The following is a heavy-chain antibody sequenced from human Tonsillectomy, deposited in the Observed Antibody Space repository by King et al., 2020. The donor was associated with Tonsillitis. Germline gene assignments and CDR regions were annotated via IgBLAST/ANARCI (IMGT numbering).Heavy chain of an antibody. Sequence: VQLVESGGGVVQPGGSLRLSCAASGFTFSSYGMHWVRQAPGKGLKWVAFIRYDGSNKYYADSVKGRFTISRDNSKNTLYLQMNSLRAEDTAVYYCAKHSITTLDYFDYWGQGTLVTVSS. V-gene: IGHV3-30*02. CDR2: IRYDGSNK. CDR3: AKHSITTLDYFDY. D-gene: IGHD2-2*01. J-gene: IGHJ4*02. CDR1: GFTFSSYG.